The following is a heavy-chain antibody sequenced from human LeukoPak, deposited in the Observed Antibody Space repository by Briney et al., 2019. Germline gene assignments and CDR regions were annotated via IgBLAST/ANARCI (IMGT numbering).Heavy chain of an antibody. Sequence: SETLSLTCSVSGDSVSSSSHYWSWIRQPPGKGLEWIGYMYNSGSTNYNPSLKSRVTISVDTSKNQFSLKLSSVTAADTAVYYCARGLKTGRYYYYGMDVWGQGTTVTVSS. CDR3: ARGLKTGRYYYYGMDV. J-gene: IGHJ6*02. CDR1: GDSVSSSSHY. CDR2: MYNSGST. V-gene: IGHV4-61*01.